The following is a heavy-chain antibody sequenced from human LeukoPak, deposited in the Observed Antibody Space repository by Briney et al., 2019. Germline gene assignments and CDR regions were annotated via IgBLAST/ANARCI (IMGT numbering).Heavy chain of an antibody. CDR1: GLTFSNYG. V-gene: IGHV3-23*01. J-gene: IGHJ6*03. CDR3: AKDDGGSYYIYYYYMDV. Sequence: GGTLRLSCAASGLTFSNYGMSWVHQAPGKGLEWVSAISGSGGNTYYADSVKGRFTISRDNSKNTLYLQMNSLRAEDTAVYYCAKDDGGSYYIYYYYMDVWGKGTTVTISS. D-gene: IGHD1-26*01. CDR2: ISGSGGNT.